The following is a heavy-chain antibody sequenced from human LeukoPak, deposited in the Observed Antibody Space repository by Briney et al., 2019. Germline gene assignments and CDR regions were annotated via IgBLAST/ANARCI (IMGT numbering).Heavy chain of an antibody. D-gene: IGHD1-26*01. V-gene: IGHV1-69*05. CDR2: IIPISGTA. CDR3: ARDGPTSTAPFDY. Sequence: ASVKVSCKASGGTFSSHAIAWVRQAPGQGPEWMGGIIPISGTANYAQKFQGRVAITTDDSTSTAYMELSSLTSDDTAAYYCARDGPTSTAPFDYWGQGTLVTVSS. CDR1: GGTFSSHA. J-gene: IGHJ4*02.